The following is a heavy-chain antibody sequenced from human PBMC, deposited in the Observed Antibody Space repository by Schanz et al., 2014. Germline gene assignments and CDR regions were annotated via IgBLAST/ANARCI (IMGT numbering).Heavy chain of an antibody. CDR2: LSGSGGST. CDR3: AKGMGYCSGGTCYDYYYYGLDV. D-gene: IGHD2-15*01. Sequence: EVRLVESGGGLVQPGGSLRLSCAAYGFTLSSYAMHWVRQAPGKGLEWVSALSGSGGSTYYADSVKGRFTISRDNSKNTLYLQMNTLRAEDTAVYYCAKGMGYCSGGTCYDYYYYGLDVWGQGTTVTVSS. CDR1: GFTLSSYA. V-gene: IGHV3-23*04. J-gene: IGHJ6*02.